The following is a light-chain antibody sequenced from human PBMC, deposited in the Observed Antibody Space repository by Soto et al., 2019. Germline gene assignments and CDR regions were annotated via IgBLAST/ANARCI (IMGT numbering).Light chain of an antibody. CDR2: DAS. CDR1: QSVSSN. V-gene: IGKV3-11*01. J-gene: IGKJ4*01. Sequence: EVVITPSPAPLSFSPGERATPLRRASQSVSSNLAWYQQRPGQAPRLLIYDASNRATGIPARFSGSGSGTDFTLTISSLEPEDFAVYYCQQRSNWPLTFGGGTKVDIK. CDR3: QQRSNWPLT.